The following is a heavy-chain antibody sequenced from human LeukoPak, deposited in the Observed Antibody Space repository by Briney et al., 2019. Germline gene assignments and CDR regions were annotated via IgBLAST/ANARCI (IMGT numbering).Heavy chain of an antibody. Sequence: GGSLTLSCAASGFTFSSYAMHWVRQAPAKELEWVAVISYDGSNKYYAYSVKGRFTISRDNSKNTLYLQMNSLRAEDTAVYYCAGDRGRYCSSTSCLQFDYWGQGTLVTVSS. CDR1: GFTFSSYA. V-gene: IGHV3-30*04. J-gene: IGHJ4*02. CDR2: ISYDGSNK. CDR3: AGDRGRYCSSTSCLQFDY. D-gene: IGHD2-2*01.